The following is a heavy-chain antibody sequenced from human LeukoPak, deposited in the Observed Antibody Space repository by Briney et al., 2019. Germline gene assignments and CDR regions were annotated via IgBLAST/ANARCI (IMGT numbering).Heavy chain of an antibody. D-gene: IGHD3-3*01. J-gene: IGHJ3*02. CDR1: GYTFTNYG. CDR2: INPNSGGT. V-gene: IGHV1-2*02. Sequence: ASVKVSCKASGYTFTNYGITWVRQAPGQGLEWMGWINPNSGGTTYAQKFQGRVTMTRDTSISTAYLELSRLRSDDTAVYYCARDPLEWLVLPKAFDIWAKGQWSPSLQ. CDR3: ARDPLEWLVLPKAFDI.